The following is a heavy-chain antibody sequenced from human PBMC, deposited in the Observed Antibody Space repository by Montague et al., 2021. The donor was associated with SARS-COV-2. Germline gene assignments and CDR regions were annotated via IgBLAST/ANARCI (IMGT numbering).Heavy chain of an antibody. CDR3: ASPTYYYDSRGSDAFDI. J-gene: IGHJ3*02. V-gene: IGHV4-39*01. Sequence: SETLSLTCAVYGGSFSGYYWSWIRQPPGKGLEWIGSIYYSGSTYYNPSLKSRVTISVDTSKNQFSLKLSSVTAADTAVYYCASPTYYYDSRGSDAFDIWGQGTMVTVSS. CDR2: IYYSGST. D-gene: IGHD3-22*01. CDR1: GGSFSGYY.